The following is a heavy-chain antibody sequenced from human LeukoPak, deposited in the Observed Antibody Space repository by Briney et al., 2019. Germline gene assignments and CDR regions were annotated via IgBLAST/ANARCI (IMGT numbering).Heavy chain of an antibody. D-gene: IGHD3-22*01. CDR1: GDSISSGGYS. V-gene: IGHV4-31*03. J-gene: IGHJ3*02. Sequence: SLTLSLTCTVSGDSISSGGYSWSWIRQHPGKGLEWIGYIYFSGSTYYNPSLKSRVTISIDTSKNQFSLKLSSVTAADTAVYYCARDLGYYDSNGYSDAFDIWGQGAMVTASS. CDR2: IYFSGST. CDR3: ARDLGYYDSNGYSDAFDI.